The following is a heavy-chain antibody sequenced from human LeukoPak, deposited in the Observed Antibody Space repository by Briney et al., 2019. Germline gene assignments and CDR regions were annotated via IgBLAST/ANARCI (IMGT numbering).Heavy chain of an antibody. D-gene: IGHD3-10*01. V-gene: IGHV1-8*01. J-gene: IGHJ5*02. CDR3: ARKLSGSGSFNWFDP. CDR1: GYTFTSYD. CDR2: MNPNSGNT. Sequence: ASVKVSCKASGYTFTSYDINWLRQATGQGLEWMGWMNPNSGNTGYAQKFQGRVTMTRNTSISTAYMELSSLRSEDTAVYYCARKLSGSGSFNWFDPWGQGTLVTVSS.